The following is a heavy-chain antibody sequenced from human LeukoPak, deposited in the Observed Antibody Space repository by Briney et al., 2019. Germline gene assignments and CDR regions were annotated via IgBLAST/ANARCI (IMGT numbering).Heavy chain of an antibody. CDR2: TYYRSKWNI. CDR3: ARDPDSSYEWGPFDP. CDR1: GDSVSSNSAS. V-gene: IGHV6-1*01. Sequence: SQTLSLTYAISGDSVSSNSASWNWIRQSPSRGLEWLGSTYYRSKWNIDYAVSVKSRITINPDTSKNQFSLHLNSVTPEDTAVYYCARDPDSSYEWGPFDPWGQGTLVAVSS. J-gene: IGHJ5*02. D-gene: IGHD1-26*01.